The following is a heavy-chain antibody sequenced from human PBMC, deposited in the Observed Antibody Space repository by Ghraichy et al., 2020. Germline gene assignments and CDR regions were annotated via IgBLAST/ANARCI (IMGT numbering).Heavy chain of an antibody. Sequence: GGSLRLSCEGSGLSDYSMNWVRQSPGKGLEWVSYITRSSSFKSYADSVKGRFTISRDNAQNSVYLQMNSLRDEDTAVYYCARGSSVVRFYYYDGMDVWGQGTTVTVSS. J-gene: IGHJ6*02. CDR2: ITRSSSFK. V-gene: IGHV3-48*02. CDR1: GLSDYS. D-gene: IGHD4-23*01. CDR3: ARGSSVVRFYYYDGMDV.